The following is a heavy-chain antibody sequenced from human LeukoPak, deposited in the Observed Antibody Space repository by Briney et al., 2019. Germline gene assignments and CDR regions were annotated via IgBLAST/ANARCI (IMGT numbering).Heavy chain of an antibody. Sequence: GGSLRLSGVASGFSFSTYGIHWVRQAPGKGLEWVAFIRYDGTNKYYADSVKGRFTISRDNSNNSLYLQMNSLRAEDTAVYHCARDRRVGAHPDAFDIWGQGTMVTVSS. D-gene: IGHD1-26*01. V-gene: IGHV3-30*02. CDR2: IRYDGTNK. CDR3: ARDRRVGAHPDAFDI. J-gene: IGHJ3*02. CDR1: GFSFSTYG.